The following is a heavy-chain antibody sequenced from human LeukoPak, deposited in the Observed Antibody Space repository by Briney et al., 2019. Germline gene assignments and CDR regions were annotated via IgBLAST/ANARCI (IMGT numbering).Heavy chain of an antibody. J-gene: IGHJ3*02. CDR1: GYTFTSYG. CDR2: ISAYNGNT. D-gene: IGHD1-26*01. Sequence: ASVKVSCKAPGYTFTSYGISWVRQAPGQGLEWMGWISAYNGNTNYAQKLQGRVTMTTDTSTSTAYMELRSLRSDDTAVYYCAREVFSGSYYGIWGQGTMVTVSS. V-gene: IGHV1-18*01. CDR3: AREVFSGSYYGI.